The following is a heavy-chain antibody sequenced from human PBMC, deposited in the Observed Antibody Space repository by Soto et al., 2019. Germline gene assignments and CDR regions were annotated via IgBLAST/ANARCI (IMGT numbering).Heavy chain of an antibody. CDR2: IFYSGST. CDR3: ARHLTYCSAGSCYSDFPYYGMDV. J-gene: IGHJ6*02. Sequence: ASETLSLTCTVSGGSISSSSYYWGWIRQPPGKGLEWIGSIFYSGSTYYNPSLKSRVTISVDTSKNQFSLKLSSVTAADTAVYYCARHLTYCSAGSCYSDFPYYGMDVWGQGTTVNVSS. V-gene: IGHV4-39*01. D-gene: IGHD2-15*01. CDR1: GGSISSSSYY.